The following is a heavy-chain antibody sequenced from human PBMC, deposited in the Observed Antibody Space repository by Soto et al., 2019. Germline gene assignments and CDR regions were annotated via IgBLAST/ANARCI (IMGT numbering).Heavy chain of an antibody. CDR3: ARGSYYYDSSGYYYYFDY. V-gene: IGHV3-33*01. CDR2: IWYDGSNK. Sequence: QVQLVESGGGVVQPGRSLRLSCAASGFTFSSYGMHWVRQAPGKGLEWVAVIWYDGSNKYYADSVKGRFTISRDNSKNTXXLQMNSLRAEDTAVYYCARGSYYYDSSGYYYYFDYWGQGTLVTVSS. CDR1: GFTFSSYG. D-gene: IGHD3-22*01. J-gene: IGHJ4*02.